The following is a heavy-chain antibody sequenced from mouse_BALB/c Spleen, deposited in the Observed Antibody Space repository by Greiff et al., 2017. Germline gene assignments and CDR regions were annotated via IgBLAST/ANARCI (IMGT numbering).Heavy chain of an antibody. D-gene: IGHD3-1*01. J-gene: IGHJ2*01. CDR1: GFTFSSYY. CDR2: INSNGGST. CDR3: ARQTSGYVDY. V-gene: IGHV5-6-2*01. Sequence: EVKLMESGGGLVKLGGSLKLSCAASGFTFSSYYMSWVRQTPEKRLELVAAINSNGGSTYYPDTVKGRFTISRDNAKNTLYLQMSSLKSEDTALYYCARQTSGYVDYWGQGTTLTVSS.